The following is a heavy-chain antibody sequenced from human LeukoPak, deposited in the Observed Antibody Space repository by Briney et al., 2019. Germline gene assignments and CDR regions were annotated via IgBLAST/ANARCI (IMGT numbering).Heavy chain of an antibody. V-gene: IGHV3-21*01. CDR3: ATGDSSSWYYFDY. CDR2: ISSSSSYI. J-gene: IGHJ4*02. CDR1: GFIVSSNY. D-gene: IGHD6-13*01. Sequence: GGSLRLSCAASGFIVSSNYMNWVRQAPGKGLEWVSSISSSSSYIYYADSVKGRFTISRDNAKNSLYLQMNSLRAEDTAVYYCATGDSSSWYYFDYWGQGTLVTVSS.